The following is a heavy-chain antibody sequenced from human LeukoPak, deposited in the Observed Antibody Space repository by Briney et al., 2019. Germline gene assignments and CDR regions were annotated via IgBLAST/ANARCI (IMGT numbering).Heavy chain of an antibody. CDR1: GYTFTSYA. CDR3: ARGSVEYYYGSGSPYYFDY. D-gene: IGHD3-10*01. V-gene: IGHV1-69*06. J-gene: IGHJ4*02. CDR2: IIPIFGTA. Sequence: RASVKVSCKASGYTFTSYAISWVRQAPGQGLEWMGGIIPIFGTANYAQKFQGRVTITADKSTSTAYMELSSLRSEDTAVYYCARGSVEYYYGSGSPYYFDYWGQGTLVTVSS.